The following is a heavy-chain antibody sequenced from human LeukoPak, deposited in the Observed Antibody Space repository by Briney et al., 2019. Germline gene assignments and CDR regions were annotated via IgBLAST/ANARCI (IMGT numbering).Heavy chain of an antibody. CDR1: GFTFSSYA. D-gene: IGHD3-10*01. CDR2: ISYDGSNK. V-gene: IGHV3-30*04. J-gene: IGHJ4*02. Sequence: GRSLRLSCAASGFTFSSYAMHWVRQAPGKGLEWVAVISYDGSNKYYADSVKGRFTISRDNSKNTLYLQMNSLRAEDTAVYYCAREFMPGYGSGLDYWGQGTLVTVSS. CDR3: AREFMPGYGSGLDY.